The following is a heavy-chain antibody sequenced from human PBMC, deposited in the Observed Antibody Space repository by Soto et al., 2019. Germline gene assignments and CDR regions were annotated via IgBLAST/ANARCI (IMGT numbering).Heavy chain of an antibody. J-gene: IGHJ5*02. Sequence: PGGSLRLSCAASGFTFSDYYMSWIRQAPGKGLEWVSYISSSGSTIYYADSVKGRFTISRDNAKNSLYLQMNSLRAEDTAVYYCARDGQQQLPLARWFDPWGQGTLVTVSS. CDR3: ARDGQQQLPLARWFDP. D-gene: IGHD6-13*01. CDR1: GFTFSDYY. CDR2: ISSSGSTI. V-gene: IGHV3-11*01.